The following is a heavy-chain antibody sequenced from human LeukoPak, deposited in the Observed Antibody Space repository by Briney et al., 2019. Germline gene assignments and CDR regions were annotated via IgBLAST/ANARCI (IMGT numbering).Heavy chain of an antibody. CDR1: GFTFSSYA. CDR3: AKGKGDYGDYLYYFDY. J-gene: IGHJ4*02. D-gene: IGHD4-17*01. Sequence: PGGSLRLSCAASGFTFSSYAMSWVRQAPGKGLEWVSAISGSGGSTYYADSVKGRFTISRDNSKNMLYLQMNSLRAEDTAVYYCAKGKGDYGDYLYYFDYWGQGTLVTVSS. CDR2: ISGSGGST. V-gene: IGHV3-23*01.